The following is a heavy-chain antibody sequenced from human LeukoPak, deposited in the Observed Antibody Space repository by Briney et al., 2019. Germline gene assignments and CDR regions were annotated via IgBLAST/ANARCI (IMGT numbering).Heavy chain of an antibody. V-gene: IGHV4-59*01. Sequence: SETLSLTCAVSGGSISSYYWSWLRQPPGKGLEWLGYIYYSGSTNYNPSLKSRVTISVATSKNQFSLKLSSVTAADTAVYYCARGYYGSGSVFYYYYGMDVWGKGTTVTVSS. D-gene: IGHD3-10*01. CDR1: GGSISSYY. CDR3: ARGYYGSGSVFYYYYGMDV. J-gene: IGHJ6*04. CDR2: IYYSGST.